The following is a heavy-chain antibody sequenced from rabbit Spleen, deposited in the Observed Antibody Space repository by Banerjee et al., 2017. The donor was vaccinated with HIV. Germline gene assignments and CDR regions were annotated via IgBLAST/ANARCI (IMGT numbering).Heavy chain of an antibody. CDR2: INTWSNRP. CDR1: GFSFNDDYV. Sequence: QQQLVESGGGLVKPGASLTLTCKASGFSFNDDYVMCWVRQSPGKGLKWIACINTWSNRPVYASWAKGRFTMSKTSSPTVTLQMTSLTVADTATYFCARDSGSGDYIDGYFSLWGPGTLVTVS. D-gene: IGHD1-1*01. J-gene: IGHJ4*01. V-gene: IGHV1S45*01. CDR3: ARDSGSGDYIDGYFSL.